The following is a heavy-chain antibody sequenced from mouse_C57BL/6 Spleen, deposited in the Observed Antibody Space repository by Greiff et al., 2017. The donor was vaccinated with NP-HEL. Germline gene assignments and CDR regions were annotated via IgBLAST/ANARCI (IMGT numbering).Heavy chain of an antibody. D-gene: IGHD1-1*01. CDR3: ARGTTVVAFDY. J-gene: IGHJ2*01. V-gene: IGHV3-1*01. Sequence: EVQRVESGPGMVKPSQSLSLTCTVTGYSITSGYDWHWIRHFPGNKLEWMGYISYSGSTNYNPSLKSRISITHDTSKNHFFLKLNSVTTEDTATYYCARGTTVVAFDYWGQGTTLTVSS. CDR2: ISYSGST. CDR1: GYSITSGYD.